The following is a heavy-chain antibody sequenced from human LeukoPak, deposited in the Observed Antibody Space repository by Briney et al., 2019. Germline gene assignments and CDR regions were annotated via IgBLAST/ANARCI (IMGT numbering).Heavy chain of an antibody. CDR2: ITYNGAAT. J-gene: IGHJ4*02. V-gene: IGHV3-23*01. Sequence: GGSLRLSCAASGFSFGGYAMTWVRQAPGKGLEWVSSITYNGAATYYLDSVKARFTISRGNSRSTLYLQMDSLTAEDTALYYCAKDGLYFDGSTHIYYFDSWGQGTLVAVSS. D-gene: IGHD3-9*01. CDR1: GFSFGGYA. CDR3: AKDGLYFDGSTHIYYFDS.